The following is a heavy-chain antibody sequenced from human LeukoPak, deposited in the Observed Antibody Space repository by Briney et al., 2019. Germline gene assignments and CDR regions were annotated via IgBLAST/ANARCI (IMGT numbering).Heavy chain of an antibody. Sequence: GESLKSSCKGSGYSCTSYWIGWVRQMPGKGREWMGIIYPGDSDTRYSPSFQGQVTISADKSISTAYLQWSSLKASDTAMYYCARHTGATSGWFDPWGQGTLLTVSS. V-gene: IGHV5-51*01. J-gene: IGHJ5*02. CDR3: ARHTGATSGWFDP. CDR2: IYPGDSDT. D-gene: IGHD1-26*01. CDR1: GYSCTSYW.